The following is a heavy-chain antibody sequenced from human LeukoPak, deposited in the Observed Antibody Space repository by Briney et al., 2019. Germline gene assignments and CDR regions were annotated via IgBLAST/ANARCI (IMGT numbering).Heavy chain of an antibody. J-gene: IGHJ6*04. D-gene: IGHD3-10*01. CDR2: ISYDGSNK. Sequence: PGRSLRLSCAASGFTFSSYGMHWVRQALGKGLGWVAVISYDGSNKYYADSVKGRFTISRDNSKNTLYLQMNSLRAEDTAVYYCAKNLWFGELYNGMDVWGKGTTVTVSS. V-gene: IGHV3-30*18. CDR3: AKNLWFGELYNGMDV. CDR1: GFTFSSYG.